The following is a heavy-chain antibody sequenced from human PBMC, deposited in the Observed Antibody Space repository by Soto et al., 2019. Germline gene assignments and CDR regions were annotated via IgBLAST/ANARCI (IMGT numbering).Heavy chain of an antibody. D-gene: IGHD3-3*01. CDR2: FIPVYRTL. CDR1: GGSFGNSA. J-gene: IGHJ4*02. V-gene: IGHV1-69*13. CDR3: ATGVIWIGYFTVDS. Sequence: SVKVSCKASGGSFGNSAINWVRQTPGQGPEWLGGFIPVYRTLNYAQKFQGRVTITADESTGTAYMTLSSLASDDTAVYYCATGVIWIGYFTVDSWGQGTRVTVSS.